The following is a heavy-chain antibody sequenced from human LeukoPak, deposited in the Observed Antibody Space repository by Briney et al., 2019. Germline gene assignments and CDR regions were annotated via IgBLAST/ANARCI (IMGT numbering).Heavy chain of an antibody. CDR1: GYTFTSYD. D-gene: IGHD6-19*01. CDR2: ISAYNGNT. V-gene: IGHV1-18*01. J-gene: IGHJ6*03. Sequence: ASVKVSCKASGYTFTSYDINWVRQATGQGLEWMGWISAYNGNTNYAQKLQGRVTMTTDTSTSTAYMELRSLRSDDTAVYYCARDSSGPLYYMDVWGKGTTVTISS. CDR3: ARDSSGPLYYMDV.